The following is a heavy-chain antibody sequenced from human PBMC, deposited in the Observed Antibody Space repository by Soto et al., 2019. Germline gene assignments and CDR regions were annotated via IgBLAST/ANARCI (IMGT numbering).Heavy chain of an antibody. V-gene: IGHV4-39*02. Sequence: QLQLRESGPGLVKPSATLSLTCSVSGGSISSSTYYWAWIRQPPGKGLEWIATIHYGGSTYYNPYLKSRLTLSMDTSENDFSLTLTSVNATDTAIDYCARFTPDLLHSNLLSGYYLSSFDYWGQGTLVIVSA. CDR1: GGSISSSTYY. D-gene: IGHD3-3*01. J-gene: IGHJ4*02. CDR3: ARFTPDLLHSNLLSGYYLSSFDY. CDR2: IHYGGST.